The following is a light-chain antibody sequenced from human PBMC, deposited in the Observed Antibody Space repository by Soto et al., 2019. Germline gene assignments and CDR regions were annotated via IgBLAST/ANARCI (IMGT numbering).Light chain of an antibody. V-gene: IGKV3-20*01. Sequence: EIVLTQSPGTLSLSPGERATLSCRASQSVSSNNLAWYQQRPGQAPRVVIYGASTRATGIPERFSGSGSGTDFTLTISRLAPADFAVYYCQQYGRSPFTFGPGTKVDIK. J-gene: IGKJ3*01. CDR1: QSVSSNN. CDR2: GAS. CDR3: QQYGRSPFT.